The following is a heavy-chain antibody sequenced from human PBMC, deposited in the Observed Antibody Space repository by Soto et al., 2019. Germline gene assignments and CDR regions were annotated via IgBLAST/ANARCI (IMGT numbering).Heavy chain of an antibody. Sequence: EVQLVESGGGLIQPGRSLRLSCTGFGVRFSDYGVTWVRQTPGKGLEWVGFIASKTYGATREYAASVNGRSIISRDDPNSIAYLQMNGLKIEDTAVYFCTRLPPEWFRTTPFDFWGQGTRVTVSS. CDR2: IASKTYGATR. CDR1: GVRFSDYG. CDR3: TRLPPEWFRTTPFDF. V-gene: IGHV3-49*04. J-gene: IGHJ3*01. D-gene: IGHD2-8*01.